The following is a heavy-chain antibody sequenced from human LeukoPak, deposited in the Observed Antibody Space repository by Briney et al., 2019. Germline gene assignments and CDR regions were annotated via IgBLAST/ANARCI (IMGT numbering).Heavy chain of an antibody. D-gene: IGHD3-10*01. CDR1: GFTFSTYA. V-gene: IGHV3-23*01. Sequence: GGSLRLSCAASGFTFSTYAMTWIRQAPGKGLEWVSTIEGTSTYYADSVKGRFTISRDNSKNTLYLQMNSLRADDTAVYYCAKDRKWFGESTPFDYWGQGTLVTVSS. J-gene: IGHJ4*02. CDR3: AKDRKWFGESTPFDY. CDR2: IEGTST.